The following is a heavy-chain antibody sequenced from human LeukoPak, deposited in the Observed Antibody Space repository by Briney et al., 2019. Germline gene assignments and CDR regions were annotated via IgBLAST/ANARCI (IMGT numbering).Heavy chain of an antibody. CDR2: IYTSGST. V-gene: IGHV4-61*02. Sequence: SGPTLVNPTQTLTLTCTFSGFSLSTSGMCVSWIRQPPGKALEWIGRIYTSGSTNHNPSLKSRVTISVDTSKNQFSLKLSSVTAADTALYYCARDSLLPSAMGYYYMDVWGKGTTVTVSS. CDR1: GFSLSTSGMC. CDR3: ARDSLLPSAMGYYYMDV. J-gene: IGHJ6*03. D-gene: IGHD2-2*01.